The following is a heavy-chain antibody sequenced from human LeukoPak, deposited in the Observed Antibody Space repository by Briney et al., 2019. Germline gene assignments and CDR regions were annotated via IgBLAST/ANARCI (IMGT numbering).Heavy chain of an antibody. D-gene: IGHD3-22*01. V-gene: IGHV3-7*01. Sequence: GGSLRLSCAASGFTFSNYCMSWVRQAPGKGLEWLANINQDGSEMYYVDSVKGRFTISRDNGKNSLYLQSNSLRAADTAVYYCARDQASMIVVRTTTWYFDLWGRGTLVTVSS. CDR1: GFTFSNYC. J-gene: IGHJ2*01. CDR3: ARDQASMIVVRTTTWYFDL. CDR2: INQDGSEM.